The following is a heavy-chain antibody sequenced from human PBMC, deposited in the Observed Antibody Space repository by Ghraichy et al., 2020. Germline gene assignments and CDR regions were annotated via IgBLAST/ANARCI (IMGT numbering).Heavy chain of an antibody. Sequence: SETLSLTCTVSGGSISSYYWSWIRQPPGKGLEWIGYIYYSGSTNYNPSLKSRVTISVDTSKNQFSLKLSSVTAADTAVYYCARGGYCSSTSCLNDAFDIWGQGTMVTVSS. D-gene: IGHD2-2*01. CDR2: IYYSGST. CDR3: ARGGYCSSTSCLNDAFDI. J-gene: IGHJ3*02. V-gene: IGHV4-59*01. CDR1: GGSISSYY.